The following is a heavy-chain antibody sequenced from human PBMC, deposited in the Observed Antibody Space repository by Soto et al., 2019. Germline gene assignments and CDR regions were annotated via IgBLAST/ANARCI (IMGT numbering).Heavy chain of an antibody. CDR3: ARDAIAVAGSSFFLH. CDR1: GYTFTSYG. D-gene: IGHD6-19*01. Sequence: ASVKVSCKASGYTFTSYGISWVRQAPGQGLEWMGWISAYNANTNYAQKLQGRVTMTTDTSTSTAYMELRSLRSDDTAVYYCARDAIAVAGSSFFLHWGKGTLVTVPS. CDR2: ISAYNANT. J-gene: IGHJ1*01. V-gene: IGHV1-18*01.